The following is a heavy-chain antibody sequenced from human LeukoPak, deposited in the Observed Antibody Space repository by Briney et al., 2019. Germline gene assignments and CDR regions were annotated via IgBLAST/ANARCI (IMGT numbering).Heavy chain of an antibody. D-gene: IGHD6-13*01. CDR2: IKQDGSEK. Sequence: PGGSLRLSCAASGFTFSSYWMSWVRQAPGKGLEWVANIKQDGSEKYYVDSVKGRFTISRDNAKNSLYLQMNSLRAEDTAVYYCARESGAYSSSWGSWFDPWGQGTLVTVSS. J-gene: IGHJ5*02. V-gene: IGHV3-7*01. CDR3: ARESGAYSSSWGSWFDP. CDR1: GFTFSSYW.